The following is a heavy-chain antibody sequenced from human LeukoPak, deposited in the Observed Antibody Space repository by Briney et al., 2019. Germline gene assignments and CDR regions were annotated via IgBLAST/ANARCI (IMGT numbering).Heavy chain of an antibody. Sequence: GGSLRLSCAASGFTFSSYGMHWVRQAPGKGLEWVAVVSYDGSNKYYADSVKGRFTISGDNSKNTLYLQMNSLRAGDTAVYYCANGIAVAYTHRDEYFQHWGQGTLVTVSS. J-gene: IGHJ1*01. D-gene: IGHD6-19*01. CDR1: GFTFSSYG. CDR2: VSYDGSNK. CDR3: ANGIAVAYTHRDEYFQH. V-gene: IGHV3-30*18.